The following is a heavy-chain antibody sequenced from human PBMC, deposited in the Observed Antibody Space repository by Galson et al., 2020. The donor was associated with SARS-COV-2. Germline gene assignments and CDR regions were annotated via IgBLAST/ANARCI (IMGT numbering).Heavy chain of an antibody. CDR2: IYHRGST. Sequence: SETLSLTCAVSGGSISSSNWWRWVRQPPGTGLAWIGEIYHRGSTNYTPSLTRRVTISVDKSKNQFSLKLSSVTAADTAVYYCARRYCSSTSFPNWFDPWGQGTLVTVSS. CDR3: ARRYCSSTSFPNWFDP. J-gene: IGHJ5*02. CDR1: GGSISSSNW. V-gene: IGHV4-4*02. D-gene: IGHD2-2*01.